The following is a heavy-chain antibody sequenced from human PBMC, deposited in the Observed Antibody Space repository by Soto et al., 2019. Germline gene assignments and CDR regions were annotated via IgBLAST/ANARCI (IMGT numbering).Heavy chain of an antibody. J-gene: IGHJ6*02. Sequence: SETLSLTCTVSGDSITSGGYYWSWLRQQPGKGLEWIGYIYHIGGASYNPSLRGRAVISIDTSKNQFFLRMNAVTAADTATYYCARDYYGAGSQYYYYGMEVLGQGTTVPVS. CDR1: GDSITSGGYY. CDR3: ARDYYGAGSQYYYYGMEV. CDR2: IYHIGGA. D-gene: IGHD3-10*01. V-gene: IGHV4-31*03.